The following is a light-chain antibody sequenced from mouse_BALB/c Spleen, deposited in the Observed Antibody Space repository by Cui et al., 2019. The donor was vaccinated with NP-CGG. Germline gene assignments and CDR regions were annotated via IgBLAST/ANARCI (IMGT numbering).Light chain of an antibody. Sequence: QAVVTQESALTTSPGETVTLTCRSSIGAVTTSNYANWVQEKPDNLFTGLIGGTNNRVPGVPARFSGSLIGDKAALTITGAQTEDEAMYFCALWYSNHWVFGGGTKLTVL. CDR1: IGAVTTSNY. J-gene: IGLJ1*01. CDR3: ALWYSNHWV. CDR2: GTN. V-gene: IGLV1*01.